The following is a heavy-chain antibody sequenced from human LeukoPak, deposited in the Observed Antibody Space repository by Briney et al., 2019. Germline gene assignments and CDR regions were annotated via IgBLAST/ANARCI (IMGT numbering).Heavy chain of an antibody. V-gene: IGHV1-8*02. J-gene: IGHJ6*03. CDR1: GYTFTTYD. CDR3: VRGYFNWNYAGVGEYYYMDV. D-gene: IGHD1-7*01. CDR2: ESPSRGKT. Sequence: ASVKVSCKASGYTFTTYDMHWVRQASGQGLEWMGWESPSRGKTAYAQKFQDRVTMTRDTSISTGYMELSSLRSEDTAVYYCVRGYFNWNYAGVGEYYYMDVWGKGTTVTVSS.